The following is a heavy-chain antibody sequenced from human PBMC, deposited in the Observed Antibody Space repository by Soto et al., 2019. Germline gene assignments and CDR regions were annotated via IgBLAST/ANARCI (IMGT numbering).Heavy chain of an antibody. CDR2: LSCSSGTT. Sequence: EVQLLESGGGLVQPGGSLRLSCAASGFTFSIYAMTWVRQAPGKGLEWVSTLSCSSGTTSYADSVRGRFTISRDNYKNTQYLQMNSLRAEDTAVYDRAKDAYGWYVDLWGRRTLVTVSS. D-gene: IGHD4-17*01. CDR1: GFTFSIYA. V-gene: IGHV3-23*01. J-gene: IGHJ2*01. CDR3: AKDAYGWYVDL.